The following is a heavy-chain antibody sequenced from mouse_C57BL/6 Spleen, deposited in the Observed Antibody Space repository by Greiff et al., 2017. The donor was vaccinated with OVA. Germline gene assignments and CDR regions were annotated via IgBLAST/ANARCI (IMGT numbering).Heavy chain of an antibody. CDR3: ARLWLRRDAMDY. D-gene: IGHD2-2*01. V-gene: IGHV1-53*01. J-gene: IGHJ4*01. Sequence: QVQLQQPGTELVKPGASVKLSCKASGYTFTSYWMHWVKQRPGQGLEWIGNINPSNGGPNYNEKFKSKATLTVDKSSSTAYMQRSSMTSEDSAVYYCARLWLRRDAMDYWGQGTSVTVSS. CDR1: GYTFTSYW. CDR2: INPSNGGP.